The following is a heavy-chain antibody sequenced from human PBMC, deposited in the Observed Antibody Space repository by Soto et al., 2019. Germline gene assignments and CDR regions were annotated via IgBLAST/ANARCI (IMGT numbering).Heavy chain of an antibody. CDR3: ARAGDDYYDSSGYYYYYYGMDV. J-gene: IGHJ6*02. D-gene: IGHD3-22*01. V-gene: IGHV3-30-3*01. CDR2: ISYDGSNK. Sequence: QVQLVESGGGVVQPGRSLRLSCAASGFTFSSYAMHWVRQAPGKGLEWVAVISYDGSNKYYADSVKGRFTISRDNSKNTLYLQMNSLRAEDTAVYYCARAGDDYYDSSGYYYYYYGMDVWGQGTTVTVSS. CDR1: GFTFSSYA.